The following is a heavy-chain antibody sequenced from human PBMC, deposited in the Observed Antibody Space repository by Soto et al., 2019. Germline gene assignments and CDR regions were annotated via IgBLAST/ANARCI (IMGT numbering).Heavy chain of an antibody. V-gene: IGHV3-30-3*01. D-gene: IGHD3-10*01. CDR3: ARVPITMVRGVILFYYYGMDV. Sequence: PGGSLRLSCAASGFTFSSYAMHWVRQAPGKGLEWVAVISYDGSNKYYADSVKGRFTISRDNSKNTLYLQMNSPRAEDTAVYYCARVPITMVRGVILFYYYGMDVWGQGTTVTVSS. CDR1: GFTFSSYA. CDR2: ISYDGSNK. J-gene: IGHJ6*02.